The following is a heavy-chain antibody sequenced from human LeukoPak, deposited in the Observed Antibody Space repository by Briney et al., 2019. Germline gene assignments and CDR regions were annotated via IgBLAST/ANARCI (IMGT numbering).Heavy chain of an antibody. CDR2: IYYSGST. CDR3: AREREAYCGGDCYHFDY. D-gene: IGHD2-21*02. V-gene: IGHV4-59*01. J-gene: IGHJ4*02. CDR1: GGSFSGYY. Sequence: SETLSLTCAVYGGSFSGYYWSWIRQPPGKGLEWIGYIYYSGSTNYNPSLKSRVTISVDTSKNQFSLKLSSVTAADTAVYYCAREREAYCGGDCYHFDYWGQGTLVTVSS.